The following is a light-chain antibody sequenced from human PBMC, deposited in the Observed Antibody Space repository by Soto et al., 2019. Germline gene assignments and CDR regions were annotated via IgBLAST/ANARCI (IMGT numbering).Light chain of an antibody. CDR3: QQRHSTTPLT. V-gene: IGKV1-39*01. CDR2: AAS. Sequence: DIHMTQSPASLLATLRARVSITSRASQSISSYLNWYQQKPGKAPKLLIYAASSLQSGVPSRFIGSGSGTDFTLTISSLQHEEFSTYYYQQRHSTTPLTFGQGTRLEIK. J-gene: IGKJ5*01. CDR1: QSISSY.